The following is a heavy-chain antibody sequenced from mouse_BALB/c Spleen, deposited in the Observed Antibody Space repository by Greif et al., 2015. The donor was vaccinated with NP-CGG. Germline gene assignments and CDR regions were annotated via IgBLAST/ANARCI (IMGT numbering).Heavy chain of an antibody. D-gene: IGHD1-1*01. CDR3: ARSGYYGSSEGAMDY. Sequence: EVQLVESGPELEKPGASVKISCKASGYSFTGCNMNWVKQSNGKSLEWIGNIDPYYGGTSYNQKFKGKATLSVDKSSSXAYMQLKSRASEDSAVYYCARSGYYGSSEGAMDYWGQGTSVTVSS. CDR2: IDPYYGGT. J-gene: IGHJ4*01. CDR1: GYSFTGCN. V-gene: IGHV1-39*01.